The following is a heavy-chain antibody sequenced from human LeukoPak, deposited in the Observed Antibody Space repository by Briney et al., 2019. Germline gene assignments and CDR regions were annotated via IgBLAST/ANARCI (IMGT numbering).Heavy chain of an antibody. D-gene: IGHD2-2*01. V-gene: IGHV1-18*04. Sequence: ASVKVSCKASGYTFTGYYMHWVRQAPGQGLEWMGWISAYNGNTNYAQKLQGRVTMTTDTSTSTAYMELRSLRSDDTAVYYCAREEGFCSSTSCYRSFDYWGQGTLVTVSS. CDR2: ISAYNGNT. J-gene: IGHJ4*02. CDR3: AREEGFCSSTSCYRSFDY. CDR1: GYTFTGYY.